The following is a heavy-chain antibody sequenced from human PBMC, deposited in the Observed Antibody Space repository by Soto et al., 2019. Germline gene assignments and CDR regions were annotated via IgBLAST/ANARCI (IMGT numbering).Heavy chain of an antibody. CDR2: IYHSGST. V-gene: IGHV4-4*02. D-gene: IGHD6-6*01. CDR1: GGSISSSNW. CDR3: ARELAARPALGAFDI. J-gene: IGHJ3*02. Sequence: PSETLSLTCAVSGGSISSSNWWSWVRQPPGKGLEGIGEIYHSGSTNYNPSLKSRVTISVDKSKNQFSLKLSSVTAADTAVYYCARELAARPALGAFDICGQGTMVTVSS.